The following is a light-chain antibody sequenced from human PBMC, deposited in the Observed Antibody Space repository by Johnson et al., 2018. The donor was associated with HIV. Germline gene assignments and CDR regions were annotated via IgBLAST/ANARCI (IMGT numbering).Light chain of an antibody. Sequence: HSLLTQPPSVSAAPGQKVTISCSGSSSNIGNNYVSWYQQLPGTAPKLLIYDNNKRPSGIPDRFSGSKSGTSATLGITGLPTGAEADYYCGTWDSSLSAGVFGTGTKVTVL. CDR2: DNN. CDR1: SSNIGNNY. V-gene: IGLV1-51*01. CDR3: GTWDSSLSAGV. J-gene: IGLJ1*01.